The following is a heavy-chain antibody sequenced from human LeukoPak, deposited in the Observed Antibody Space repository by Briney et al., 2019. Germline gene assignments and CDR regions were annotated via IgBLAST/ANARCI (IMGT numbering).Heavy chain of an antibody. D-gene: IGHD6-6*01. J-gene: IGHJ4*02. V-gene: IGHV1-8*03. Sequence: ASVKVSCKASGYTFTSYGISWVRQATGQGLEWMGWMNPNSGNTGYAQKFQGRVTITSNTSISTAYMELSSLRSEDTAVYYCARGRIPYSSSSEFDYWGQGTLVTVSS. CDR1: GYTFTSYG. CDR2: MNPNSGNT. CDR3: ARGRIPYSSSSEFDY.